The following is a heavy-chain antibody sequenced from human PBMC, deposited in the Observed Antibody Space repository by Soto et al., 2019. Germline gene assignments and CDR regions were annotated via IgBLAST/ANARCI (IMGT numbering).Heavy chain of an antibody. CDR2: IYYSGST. Sequence: QVQLQESGPGLVKPSQTLSLTCTVSGGSISSGGYYWSWIRQHPGKGLECIGYIYYSGSTYYNPSLTSRVPISVDTTKNQCARKLSSVTAADTAVYYCARWPQLEPRFDYWGQGTLVTVSS. CDR3: ARWPQLEPRFDY. CDR1: GGSISSGGYY. J-gene: IGHJ4*02. V-gene: IGHV4-31*03. D-gene: IGHD1-1*01.